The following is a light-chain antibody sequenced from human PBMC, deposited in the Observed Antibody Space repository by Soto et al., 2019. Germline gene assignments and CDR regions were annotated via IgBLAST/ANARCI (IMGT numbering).Light chain of an antibody. CDR2: DAS. J-gene: IGKJ4*01. CDR1: QTLINTY. Sequence: EIVLTQAPGTLSLSPGDRATLSCRASQTLINTYLAWYQQRPGLAPRLLIYDASTRAPGIPDRFSGSGSGTDFTLTISRLEPEDFAVYYCQQYTSSPPLTFGGGTRVDIK. V-gene: IGKV3-20*01. CDR3: QQYTSSPPLT.